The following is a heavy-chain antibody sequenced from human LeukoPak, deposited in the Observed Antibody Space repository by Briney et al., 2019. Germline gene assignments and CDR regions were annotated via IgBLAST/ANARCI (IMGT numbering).Heavy chain of an antibody. CDR1: GGTFSSYA. CDR2: IIPIFGTA. Sequence: SVKVSCKASGGTFSSYAISWVRQAPGQGLKWMGGIIPIFGTANYAQKFQGRVTITTDESTSTAYMELSSLRSEDTAVYYCASGRTRQNYYYYYMDVWGKGTTVTVSS. CDR3: ASGRTRQNYYYYYMDV. V-gene: IGHV1-69*05. J-gene: IGHJ6*03.